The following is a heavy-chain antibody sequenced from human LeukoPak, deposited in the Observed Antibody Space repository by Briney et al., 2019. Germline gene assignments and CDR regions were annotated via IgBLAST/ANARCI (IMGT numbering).Heavy chain of an antibody. CDR3: ARGWLAETTVVTPYNY. CDR2: ITPIFRTP. CDR1: GGTFSSTT. V-gene: IGHV1-69*13. J-gene: IGHJ4*02. Sequence: SVTVSCKASGGTFSSTTINWVRQAPGQGLEWMGGITPIFRTPNYAQKFQGRVTITAVESMSTAYMELSSLRSEDTAVYYCARGWLAETTVVTPYNYWGQGTLVTVSS. D-gene: IGHD2-21*02.